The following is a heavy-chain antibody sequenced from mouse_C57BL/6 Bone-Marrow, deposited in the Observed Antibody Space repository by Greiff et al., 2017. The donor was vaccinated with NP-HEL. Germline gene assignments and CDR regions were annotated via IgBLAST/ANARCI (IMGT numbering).Heavy chain of an antibody. CDR2: INPSSGYT. CDR1: GYTFTSYT. CDR3: TVCFYYSKIFDY. J-gene: IGHJ2*01. V-gene: IGHV1-4*01. D-gene: IGHD2-5*01. Sequence: QVQLQQSGAELARPGASVKMSCKASGYTFTSYTMNWVKQRPGKGLEWIGYINPSSGYTKYNQKFKDKDTLTAAKSSNTAYMQLSSLTSDDSSVYDCTVCFYYSKIFDYWGQGTTLTVSS.